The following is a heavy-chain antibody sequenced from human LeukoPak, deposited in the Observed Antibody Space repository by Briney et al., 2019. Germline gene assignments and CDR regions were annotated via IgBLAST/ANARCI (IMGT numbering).Heavy chain of an antibody. CDR1: GGTFSSYA. CDR2: IIPIFGTA. CDR3: ARDTPPPWWGSRGEHAFDI. J-gene: IGHJ3*02. D-gene: IGHD2-21*01. Sequence: SVKVSCKASGGTFSSYAISWVRQAPGQGLEWMGGIIPIFGTANYAQKFQGRVTITADESTSTAYMEPSSLRSEDTAVYYCARDTPPPWWGSRGEHAFDIWGQGTMVTVSS. V-gene: IGHV1-69*01.